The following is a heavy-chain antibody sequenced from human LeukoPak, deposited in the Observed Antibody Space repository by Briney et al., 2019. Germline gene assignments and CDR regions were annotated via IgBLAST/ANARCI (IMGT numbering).Heavy chain of an antibody. V-gene: IGHV3-30-3*01. J-gene: IGHJ1*01. CDR2: ISYDGSNK. CDR3: AKALAVAGSTEYFQH. D-gene: IGHD6-19*01. Sequence: GGSLRLSCAASGFTFSSYAMHWVRQAPGKGLEWVAVISYDGSNKYYADSVKGRFTISRDNSKNTLYLQMNSLRAEDTAVYYCAKALAVAGSTEYFQHWGQGTLVTVSS. CDR1: GFTFSSYA.